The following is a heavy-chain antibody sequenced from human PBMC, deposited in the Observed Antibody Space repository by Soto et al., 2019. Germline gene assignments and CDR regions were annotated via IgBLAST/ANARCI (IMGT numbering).Heavy chain of an antibody. J-gene: IGHJ3*02. CDR1: GFTFSSYW. Sequence: EVQLVESGGGLVQPGGSLRLSCAASGFTFSSYWMHWVRQAPGKGLVWVSRINSDGSSTSYADSVKGRFTISRDNAKNTLYLQMTSLRAEDTAVYYCARGADFVLRYFYWFDAFDIWGQGTMVTVSS. CDR2: INSDGSST. CDR3: ARGADFVLRYFYWFDAFDI. D-gene: IGHD3-9*01. V-gene: IGHV3-74*01.